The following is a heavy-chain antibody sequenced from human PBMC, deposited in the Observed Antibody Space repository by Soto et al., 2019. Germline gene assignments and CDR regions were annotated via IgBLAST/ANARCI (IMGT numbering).Heavy chain of an antibody. V-gene: IGHV3-30*18. CDR1: GFTFSDYA. Sequence: VQLVESGGGVVQPGRSLRLSCAASGFTFSDYAMHWVRQAPGKGLEWVAVVSHDGRNTHYADSVKGRFTISRDSSKKTVSLELTSLRAEDTAVYYCAKGGRQWLVPSAFNYWGQGALVTVSS. J-gene: IGHJ4*02. CDR3: AKGGRQWLVPSAFNY. CDR2: VSHDGRNT. D-gene: IGHD6-19*01.